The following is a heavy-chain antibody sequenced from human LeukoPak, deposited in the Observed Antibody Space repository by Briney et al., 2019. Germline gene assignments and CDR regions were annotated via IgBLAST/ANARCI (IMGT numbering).Heavy chain of an antibody. V-gene: IGHV3-23*01. J-gene: IGHJ4*02. D-gene: IGHD3-22*01. CDR2: ITAGGDTP. CDR3: AKAYGTNGYYQLPIDF. Sequence: GGSLRLSCAASGFTFSSNAMTWVRQAPGKGLECVSAITAGGDTPYYADSVRGRFTTSGDNSRNTLYLQLNNLRAEDTAIYYCAKAYGTNGYYQLPIDFWGQGTLVTVPS. CDR1: GFTFSSNA.